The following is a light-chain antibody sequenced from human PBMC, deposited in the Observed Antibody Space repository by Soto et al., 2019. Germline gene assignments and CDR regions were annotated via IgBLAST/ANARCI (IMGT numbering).Light chain of an antibody. CDR3: QQYNNWPPKRT. CDR1: QIIRNN. Sequence: EIVMTQSPATLSVSPGERATLSCRASQIIRNNLAWYQQKAGQAPRLLIYGASTRATGIPARFSGSGSGTEFTLTISGLQSEDFAVYYCQQYNNWPPKRTFGQGTKVDIK. V-gene: IGKV3-15*01. J-gene: IGKJ1*01. CDR2: GAS.